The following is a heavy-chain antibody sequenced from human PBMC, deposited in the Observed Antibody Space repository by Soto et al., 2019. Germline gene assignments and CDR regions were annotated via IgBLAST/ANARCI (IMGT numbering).Heavy chain of an antibody. V-gene: IGHV1-69*01. CDR3: ARGLGSSSWRKYYGMDV. Sequence: QVPLVQSGAEVKKPGSSVKVSCKASGGTFSSYAISWVRQAPGQGLEWMGGIIPIFGTANYAQKFQGRVTITADESTSTAYMELSSLRSEDTAVYYCARGLGSSSWRKYYGMDVWGQGTTVTVSS. CDR1: GGTFSSYA. D-gene: IGHD6-13*01. J-gene: IGHJ6*02. CDR2: IIPIFGTA.